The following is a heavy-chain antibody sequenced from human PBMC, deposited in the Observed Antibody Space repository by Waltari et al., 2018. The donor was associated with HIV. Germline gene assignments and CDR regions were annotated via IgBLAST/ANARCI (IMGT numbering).Heavy chain of an antibody. D-gene: IGHD6-19*01. J-gene: IGHJ4*02. CDR2: INAGNGNT. CDR1: GHTFTRYA. CDR3: ASEQYSSDWYDNS. V-gene: IGHV1-3*01. Sequence: QVQLVQSGAEVKKPGASVKVSCKASGHTFTRYALHWVRQAPGQRLEWMGWINAGNGNTEYSQHFKGRVTITRDTSASTAYMELSSLRSEDTAVYYCASEQYSSDWYDNSWGQGTLVTVSS.